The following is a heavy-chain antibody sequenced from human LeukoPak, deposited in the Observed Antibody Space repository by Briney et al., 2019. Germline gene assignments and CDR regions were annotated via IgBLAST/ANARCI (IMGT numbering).Heavy chain of an antibody. D-gene: IGHD3-10*01. J-gene: IGHJ4*02. CDR3: ARAKPKNMVRGLIMRRESRYYFDY. CDR2: IKQDGSEK. Sequence: GGSLRLSCAASGFTFSSYWMSWVRQAPGKGLEWVANIKQDGSEKYYVDSVKGRFTISRDNSKSTLYIQMNSLRAEDTAVYYCARAKPKNMVRGLIMRRESRYYFDYWGQGTLVTVSS. V-gene: IGHV3-7*03. CDR1: GFTFSSYW.